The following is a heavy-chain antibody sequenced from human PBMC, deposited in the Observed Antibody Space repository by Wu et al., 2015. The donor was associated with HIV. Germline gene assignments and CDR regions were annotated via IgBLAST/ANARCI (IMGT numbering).Heavy chain of an antibody. CDR2: VNPNSGAT. Sequence: QVQLVQSGAEVKKPGSSVKVSCKASGGTFSRYTISWVRQAPGQGLEWMGWVNPNSGATGSAQKFQGRITITRDTSMRTAYMELSSLRSEDTAIYYCARQNYADTPMVPSGPGFDNWGQGTLVTVSS. D-gene: IGHD5-18*01. CDR1: GGTFSRYT. V-gene: IGHV1-8*03. CDR3: ARQNYADTPMVPSGPGFDN. J-gene: IGHJ4*01.